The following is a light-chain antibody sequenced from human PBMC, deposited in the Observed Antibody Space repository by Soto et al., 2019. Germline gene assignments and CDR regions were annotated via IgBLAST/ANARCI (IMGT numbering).Light chain of an antibody. CDR1: QSISGS. J-gene: IGKJ1*01. CDR3: QQYNSYSEA. Sequence: DIQMTQSPSTLSASVGDRVTITCRASQSISGSLACYQHKPGKAPKLLIYDASSLESGVPSRFSGSGSGTEFTLTITSLQPDDFATYYCQQYNSYSEAFGQGTKV. CDR2: DAS. V-gene: IGKV1-5*01.